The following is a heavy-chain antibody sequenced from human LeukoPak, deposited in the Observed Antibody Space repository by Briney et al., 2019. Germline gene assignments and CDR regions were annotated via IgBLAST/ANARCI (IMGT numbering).Heavy chain of an antibody. Sequence: GGSLRLSCAASGFTFSSYSMNWVRQAPGKGLEWVSSISSSSSYIYYADSVKGRFTISRDNAKNSLYLQMNSLRAEDTAVYYCARGAVKELRFLEWLSAPKEAYYYYMDVWGKGTTVTVSS. D-gene: IGHD3-3*01. CDR3: ARGAVKELRFLEWLSAPKEAYYYYMDV. J-gene: IGHJ6*03. CDR1: GFTFSSYS. V-gene: IGHV3-21*01. CDR2: ISSSSSYI.